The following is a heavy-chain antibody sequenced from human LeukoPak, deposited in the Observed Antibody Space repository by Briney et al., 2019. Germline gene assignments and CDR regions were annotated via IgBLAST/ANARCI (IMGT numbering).Heavy chain of an antibody. CDR2: LSWNSGTI. CDR1: GFTFDDYA. CDR3: AKDLSCSSSGFDP. Sequence: GGSLRLSCAASGFTFDDYAMHWVRQAPGKGLEWVSGLSWNSGTISYADSVKGRFTISRDNAKNSLYLQMNSLRAEDTALYYCAKDLSCSSSGFDPWGQGTLVTVSS. V-gene: IGHV3-9*01. J-gene: IGHJ5*02. D-gene: IGHD6-6*01.